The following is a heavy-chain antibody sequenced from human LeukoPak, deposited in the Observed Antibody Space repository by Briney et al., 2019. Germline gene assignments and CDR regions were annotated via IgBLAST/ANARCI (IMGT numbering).Heavy chain of an antibody. Sequence: GGSLRLSCAASGFTFSSYSMNWVRQAPGKGLEWVANIKQDGSEKYYVDSVKGRFTISRDNAKNSLYLQMNSLRAEDTAVYYCARAWGAGTDFDYWGQGTLVTVSS. D-gene: IGHD6-19*01. CDR3: ARAWGAGTDFDY. CDR1: GFTFSSYS. CDR2: IKQDGSEK. J-gene: IGHJ4*02. V-gene: IGHV3-7*03.